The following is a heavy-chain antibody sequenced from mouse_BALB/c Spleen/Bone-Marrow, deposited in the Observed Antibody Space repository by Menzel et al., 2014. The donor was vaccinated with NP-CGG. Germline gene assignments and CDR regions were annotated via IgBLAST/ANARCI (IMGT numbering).Heavy chain of an antibody. CDR1: GYTFTDYW. D-gene: IGHD2-14*01. V-gene: IGHV1-69*01. J-gene: IGHJ3*01. CDR2: IGTSDDYT. CDR3: ARSDYRYDPLAY. Sequence: VQLQQSGAELVMPGASVKMSCKASGYTFTDYWIHWVKQRPGQGLEWIGAIGTSDDYTTYNQKFKGKATLTVDESSSTAYMQFSSLTSEDSAVYYCARSDYRYDPLAYWGQGTLVTVPA.